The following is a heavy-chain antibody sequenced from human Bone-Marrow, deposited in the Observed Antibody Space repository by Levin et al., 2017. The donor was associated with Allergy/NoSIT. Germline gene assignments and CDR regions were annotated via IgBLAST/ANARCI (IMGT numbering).Heavy chain of an antibody. J-gene: IGHJ4*02. V-gene: IGHV4-59*01. CDR1: GVSMSSYY. Sequence: GSLRLSCSVSGVSMSSYYWTWVRQTPGNGLEWIGFIYHLGSTKYNPSFVSRVSMSVDTAKNQCARRLRAVTGAEKGVYYGARGLGPTHDCWSQGIEVTVSS. D-gene: IGHD3-16*01. CDR3: ARGLGPTHDC. CDR2: IYHLGST.